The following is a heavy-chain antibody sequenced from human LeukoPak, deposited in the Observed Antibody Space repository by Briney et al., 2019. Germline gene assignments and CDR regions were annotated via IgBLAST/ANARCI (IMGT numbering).Heavy chain of an antibody. CDR3: ARYGDYQYYYMDV. Sequence: ASVKVSCKASGYTFTSYAMNWVRQAPGQGLEWMGWINPNSGGTNYAQKFQGRVTMTRDTSISTAYMELSRLRSDDTAVYYCARYGDYQYYYMDVWGKGTTVTVSS. CDR2: INPNSGGT. D-gene: IGHD4-17*01. J-gene: IGHJ6*03. V-gene: IGHV1-2*02. CDR1: GYTFTSYA.